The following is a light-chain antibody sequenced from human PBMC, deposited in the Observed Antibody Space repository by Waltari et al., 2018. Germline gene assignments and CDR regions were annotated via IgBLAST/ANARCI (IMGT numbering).Light chain of an antibody. Sequence: EIVLTQSPGTLSLSPGERATLSCRASQSVGKSLAWYQQKPGQAPRRLIYGASGRATGIPDRFRGGGSGTDFSLTISRLEPEDFAAYHCQHYVSLPVTFGQGTKVEIK. V-gene: IGKV3-20*01. CDR3: QHYVSLPVT. CDR1: QSVGKS. J-gene: IGKJ1*01. CDR2: GAS.